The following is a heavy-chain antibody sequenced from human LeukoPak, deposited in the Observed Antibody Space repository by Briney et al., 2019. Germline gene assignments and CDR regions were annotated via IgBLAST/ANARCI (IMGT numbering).Heavy chain of an antibody. CDR2: IYYSGST. Sequence: SETLSLTCTVSGGSISSYYWSWIRQPPGKGLEWIGYIYYSGSTNYNPSLKSRVTISVDTSKNQFSLKLSSVTAADTAVYYCAXXXXXXXXXFWSGPRFDPWGQGTLVTVSS. CDR1: GGSISSYY. J-gene: IGHJ5*02. D-gene: IGHD3-3*01. V-gene: IGHV4-59*08. CDR3: AXXXXXXXXXFWSGPRFDP.